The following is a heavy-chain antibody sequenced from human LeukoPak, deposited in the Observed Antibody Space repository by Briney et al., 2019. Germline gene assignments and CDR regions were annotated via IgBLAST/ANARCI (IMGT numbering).Heavy chain of an antibody. D-gene: IGHD3-22*01. CDR1: GGSISSYY. CDR2: IYYSGST. J-gene: IGHJ4*02. CDR3: AGGEYDSSGYYTLLDY. V-gene: IGHV4-59*01. Sequence: SETLSLTCTVSGGSISSYYWSWIRQPPGKGLEWIGYIYYSGSTNYNPSLKSRVTIPVDTSKNQFSLRLSSVTAADTAVYYCAGGEYDSSGYYTLLDYWGQGTLVTVSS.